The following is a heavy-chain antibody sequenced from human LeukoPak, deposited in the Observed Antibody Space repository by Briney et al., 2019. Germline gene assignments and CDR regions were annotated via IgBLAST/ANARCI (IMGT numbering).Heavy chain of an antibody. Sequence: PGGSLRLSCAASGFTFSSYAMSWVRQAPGKGLEWVSAISGSGGSTYYADSVKGRFTISRDNSKNTLYLQMNSLRAEDTAVYYCAKNGYSSGWSQLYYYYGMDVWGQGTTVTVSS. CDR2: ISGSGGST. V-gene: IGHV3-23*01. CDR3: AKNGYSSGWSQLYYYYGMDV. CDR1: GFTFSSYA. D-gene: IGHD6-19*01. J-gene: IGHJ6*02.